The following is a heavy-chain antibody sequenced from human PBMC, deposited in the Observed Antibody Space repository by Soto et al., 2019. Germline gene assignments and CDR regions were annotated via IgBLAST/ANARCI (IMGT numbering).Heavy chain of an antibody. D-gene: IGHD1-20*01. CDR3: ARRKPRAYNWNEKQAFDI. J-gene: IGHJ3*02. V-gene: IGHV4-39*01. CDR2: IYYSGST. CDR1: GGSISSGGYY. Sequence: SETLSLSCTVSGGSISSGGYYWSWIRQHPGKGLEWIGCIYYSGSTYYNPSLKSRVTISVDTSKNQFSLKLSSVTAADTAVYYCARRKPRAYNWNEKQAFDIWGQGTMVTVSS.